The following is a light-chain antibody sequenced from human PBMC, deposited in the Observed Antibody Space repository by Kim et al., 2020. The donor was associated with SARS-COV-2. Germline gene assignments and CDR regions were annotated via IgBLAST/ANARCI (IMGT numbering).Light chain of an antibody. V-gene: IGLV3-21*04. Sequence: SYELTQPPSVSVGPGKTARITCGGNNIGSKSVHWYQQKPGQAPVLVIYYDSDRPSGIPERFSGSNSGNTATLTISRVEAGDEADYYCQVWDSSSDHVVFGGGTQLTVL. CDR3: QVWDSSSDHVV. J-gene: IGLJ2*01. CDR2: YDS. CDR1: NIGSKS.